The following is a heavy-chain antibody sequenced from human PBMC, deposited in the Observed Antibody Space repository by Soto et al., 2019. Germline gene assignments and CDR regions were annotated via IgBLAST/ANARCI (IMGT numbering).Heavy chain of an antibody. J-gene: IGHJ4*02. V-gene: IGHV2-5*02. CDR1: GFSLTTRGVG. CDR2: IYWDDDE. D-gene: IGHD5-18*01. Sequence: QITLKESGPTLVKPTQTLTLTCTFSGFSLTTRGVGVGWIRQPPGKALEWLALIYWDDDEGYSPSLKSRLTIPQDTSKNQVVLTMINMDPVDTATYYCAHRPRGYSYPFDYWGQGTLVTVSS. CDR3: AHRPRGYSYPFDY.